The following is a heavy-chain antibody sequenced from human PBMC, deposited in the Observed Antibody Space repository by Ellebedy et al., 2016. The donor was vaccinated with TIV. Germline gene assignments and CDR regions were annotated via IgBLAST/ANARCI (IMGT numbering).Heavy chain of an antibody. V-gene: IGHV3-11*06. D-gene: IGHD3-10*01. CDR2: ISSSSSYT. Sequence: PGGSLRLSCAASGFTFSDYYMSRIRQAPGKGLEWVSYISSSSSYTNYADSVKGRFTISRDNAKNSLYLQMNSLRAEDTAVYYCAVPLIIIDAFDIWGQGTMVTVSS. CDR1: GFTFSDYY. J-gene: IGHJ3*02. CDR3: AVPLIIIDAFDI.